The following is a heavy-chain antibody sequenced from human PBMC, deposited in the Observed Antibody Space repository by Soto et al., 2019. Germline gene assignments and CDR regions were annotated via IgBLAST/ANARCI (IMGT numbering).Heavy chain of an antibody. D-gene: IGHD5-12*01. CDR1: GFMFNSCD. V-gene: IGHV3-30*18. CDR3: AKAPGAQHGYAFTFDY. CDR2: VSFDGNKK. Sequence: QVKVVESGGGVVQPGRTLRLSCITSGFMFNSCDMHWVRQAPGKGLEWVAVVSFDGNKKYYADYVRGRFTISRDNSKNTLYLQMYSLRPEDTAVYYCAKAPGAQHGYAFTFDYWGQGTLVTVSS. J-gene: IGHJ4*02.